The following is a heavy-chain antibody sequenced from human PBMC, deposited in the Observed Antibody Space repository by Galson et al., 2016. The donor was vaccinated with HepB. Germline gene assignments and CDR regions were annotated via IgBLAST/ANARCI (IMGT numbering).Heavy chain of an antibody. Sequence: SVKVSCKASGGNFSIYTFAWIRQAPGQGLEWVGRIVPRFGTGHYPQRFQGRVTITADESTGTGCMEMSRLTSDDTAVYYWAKSLHGGNFWGQGTLVTVSS. CDR2: IVPRFGTG. D-gene: IGHD4-23*01. J-gene: IGHJ4*02. CDR1: GGNFSIYT. V-gene: IGHV1-69*13. CDR3: AKSLHGGNF.